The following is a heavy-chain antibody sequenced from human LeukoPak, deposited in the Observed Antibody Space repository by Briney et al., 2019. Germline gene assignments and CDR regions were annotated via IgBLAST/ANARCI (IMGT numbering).Heavy chain of an antibody. J-gene: IGHJ4*02. V-gene: IGHV3-23*01. CDR2: IIGGGGST. Sequence: PGGSLRLSCAASGFPFSSHGMSWVRQAPGKGLEWVSGIIGGGGSTYYADSVKGRFTISGDNSRNTLFLQMNSLRAEDTAVYYCARLSTVTTSFDYWGQGTLVTVSS. D-gene: IGHD4-11*01. CDR3: ARLSTVTTSFDY. CDR1: GFPFSSHG.